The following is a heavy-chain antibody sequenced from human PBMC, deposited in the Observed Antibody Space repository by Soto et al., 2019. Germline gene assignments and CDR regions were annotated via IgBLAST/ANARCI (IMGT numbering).Heavy chain of an antibody. Sequence: TLSLTCTVSGGSISSGGYYWSWIRQHPGKGLEWIGYIYYSGSTYYNPSLKSRVTISVDTSKNQFSLKLSSVTAADTAVYYCAREGSTYGMDVWGQGTTVTVSS. D-gene: IGHD6-13*01. CDR2: IYYSGST. J-gene: IGHJ6*02. CDR3: AREGSTYGMDV. CDR1: GGSISSGGYY. V-gene: IGHV4-31*03.